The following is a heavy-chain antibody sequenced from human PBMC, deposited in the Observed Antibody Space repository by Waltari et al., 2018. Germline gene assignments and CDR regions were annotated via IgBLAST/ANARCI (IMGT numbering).Heavy chain of an antibody. V-gene: IGHV3-30*18. D-gene: IGHD6-13*01. CDR1: GFTFSSYG. Sequence: QVQLVESGGGVVQPGRSLRLSCAASGFTFSSYGMHWVRQAPGKGWEWVAVRSYDGSNKYYADSVKGRFTISRDNSKNTLYLQMNSLRAEDTAVYYCAKDRAAAGFDYWGQGTLVTVSS. J-gene: IGHJ4*02. CDR2: RSYDGSNK. CDR3: AKDRAAAGFDY.